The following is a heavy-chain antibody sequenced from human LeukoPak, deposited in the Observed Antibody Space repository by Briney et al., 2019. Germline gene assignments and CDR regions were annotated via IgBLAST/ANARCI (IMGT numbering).Heavy chain of an antibody. CDR2: INHSGST. D-gene: IGHD3-16*01. CDR3: ARGVPMGLDYFDY. CDR1: GGSFSGYY. V-gene: IGHV4-34*01. J-gene: IGHJ4*02. Sequence: SETLSLTYAVYGGSFSGYYWSWIRQPPGKGLEWIGEINHSGSTNYNPSLKSRVTISVDTSKNQFSLKLSSVTAADTAVYYCARGVPMGLDYFDYWGQGTLVTVSS.